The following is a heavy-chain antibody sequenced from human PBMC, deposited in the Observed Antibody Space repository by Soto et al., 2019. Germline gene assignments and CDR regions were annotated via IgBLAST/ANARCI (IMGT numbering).Heavy chain of an antibody. D-gene: IGHD2-8*01. CDR2: IYYSGST. CDR3: ARENVLMVYATFNDAFDI. J-gene: IGHJ3*02. CDR1: GGSISSGDYY. V-gene: IGHV4-30-4*01. Sequence: PSETLSLTCTVSGGSISSGDYYWSWIRQPPGKGLEWIGYIYYSGSTYYNPSLKSRVTISVDTSKNQFSLKLSSVTAADTAVYYCARENVLMVYATFNDAFDIWGQGTMVTVSS.